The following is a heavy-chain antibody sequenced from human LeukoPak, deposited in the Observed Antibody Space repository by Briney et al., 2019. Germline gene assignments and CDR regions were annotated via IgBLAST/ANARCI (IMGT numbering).Heavy chain of an antibody. CDR1: GGSISSYY. CDR2: IYYSGST. Sequence: SETLSLTCTVSGGSISSYYWSWIRQPPGRGLEWIGYIYYSGSTNYNPSLKSRVTISVDTSKNQFSLKLSSVTAADTAVYYCAREDGYFDYWGQGTLVTVSS. J-gene: IGHJ4*02. CDR3: AREDGYFDY. D-gene: IGHD5-24*01. V-gene: IGHV4-59*01.